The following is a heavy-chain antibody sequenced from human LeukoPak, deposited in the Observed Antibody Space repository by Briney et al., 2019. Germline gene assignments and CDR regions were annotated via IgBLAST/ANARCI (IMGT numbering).Heavy chain of an antibody. CDR2: INPSGGST. D-gene: IGHD4-17*01. CDR3: ATGTDYGDYPPSFDY. J-gene: IGHJ4*02. V-gene: IGHV1-46*01. Sequence: ASVKVSCKASGYTFTSYYMHWVRQAPGQGLEWMGIINPSGGSTSCAQKFQGRVTMTRDTSTSTVYMELSSLRSEDTAVYYCATGTDYGDYPPSFDYWGQGTLVTVSS. CDR1: GYTFTSYY.